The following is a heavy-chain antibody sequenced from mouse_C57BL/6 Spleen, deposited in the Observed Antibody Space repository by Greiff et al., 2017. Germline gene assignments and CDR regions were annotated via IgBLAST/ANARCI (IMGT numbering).Heavy chain of an antibody. CDR1: GFNIKDDY. CDR2: IDPENGDT. V-gene: IGHV14-4*01. CDR3: TTGLLRGY. Sequence: DVKLQESGAELVRPGASVKLSCTASGFNIKDDYMHWVKQRPEQGLEWIGWIDPENGDTEYASKFQGKATITADTSSNTAYLQLSSLTSEDTAVYYCTTGLLRGYWGQGTTLTVSS. D-gene: IGHD2-3*01. J-gene: IGHJ2*01.